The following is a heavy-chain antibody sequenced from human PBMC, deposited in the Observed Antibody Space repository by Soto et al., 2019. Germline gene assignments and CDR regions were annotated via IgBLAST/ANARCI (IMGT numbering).Heavy chain of an antibody. CDR2: INESGST. CDR1: GQSFSGHS. CDR3: ARGSGIVALSGELEDVKYDY. V-gene: IGHV4-34*01. J-gene: IGHJ4*02. D-gene: IGHD1-1*01. Sequence: QVQLQQWGAGLVKPSETLSLSCAVYGQSFSGHSWAWIRQPPGKVLEWIGEINESGSTYYNPSLQSRVSTSTDTSQNQFSLQMSSVGASGRAAYCCARGSGIVALSGELEDVKYDYWGQGTLVNVSS.